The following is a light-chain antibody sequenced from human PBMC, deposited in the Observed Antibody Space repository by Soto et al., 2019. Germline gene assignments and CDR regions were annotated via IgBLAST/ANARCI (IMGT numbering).Light chain of an antibody. CDR3: SSFGGSSTR. J-gene: IGLJ2*01. Sequence: QSALTQPASVSGSPGQSITISCTGTSSDVGGSNYVSWYQQHPGEAPKLMIYDVSYRPSGISNRFSGSKSGNTASLTISRRQAEDDADYFCSSFGGSSTRFGGGTKLTVL. V-gene: IGLV2-14*01. CDR2: DVS. CDR1: SSDVGGSNY.